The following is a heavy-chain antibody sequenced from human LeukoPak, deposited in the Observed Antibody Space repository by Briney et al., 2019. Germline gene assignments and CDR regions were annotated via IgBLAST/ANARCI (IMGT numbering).Heavy chain of an antibody. Sequence: GSLRLSCAASGFTFSSYSMNWVRQAPGKGLEWVSSISSSSYIYYADSVKGRFTISRDNAKNSLYLQMNSLRAEDTAVYYCARAGSIAAAKKFDYWGQGTLVTVSS. CDR1: GFTFSSYS. J-gene: IGHJ4*02. CDR3: ARAGSIAAAKKFDY. CDR2: ISSSSYI. V-gene: IGHV3-21*01. D-gene: IGHD6-13*01.